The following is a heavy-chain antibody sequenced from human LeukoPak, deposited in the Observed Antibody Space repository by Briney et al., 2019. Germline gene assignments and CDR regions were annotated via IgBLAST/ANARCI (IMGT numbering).Heavy chain of an antibody. CDR2: INPNSGGT. Sequence: ASVKVSCKASGYTFTGYYMHVVRQAPGQGLEWMGWINPNSGGTNYAQKFQGRVTMTRDTSISTAYMELSRLRSDDTAVYYCARGGIAARTGFGYWFDPWGQGTLVTVSS. CDR1: GYTFTGYY. D-gene: IGHD6-6*01. CDR3: ARGGIAARTGFGYWFDP. V-gene: IGHV1-2*02. J-gene: IGHJ5*02.